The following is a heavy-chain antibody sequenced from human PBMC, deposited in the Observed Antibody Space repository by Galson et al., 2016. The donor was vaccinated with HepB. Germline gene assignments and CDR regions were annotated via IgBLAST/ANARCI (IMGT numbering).Heavy chain of an antibody. V-gene: IGHV1-3*01. J-gene: IGHJ4*02. CDR3: ASDTLRGGTPLKY. D-gene: IGHD3-10*01. CDR2: INPGNGDT. CDR1: GYTFTNYA. Sequence: SVKVSCKAPGYTFTNYAMHWVRQAPGQRLEWMGWINPGNGDTKYSQKFQGRVTISRDTSASTAYMELSSLRAEDTAVYYCASDTLRGGTPLKYWGQGTLVTVS.